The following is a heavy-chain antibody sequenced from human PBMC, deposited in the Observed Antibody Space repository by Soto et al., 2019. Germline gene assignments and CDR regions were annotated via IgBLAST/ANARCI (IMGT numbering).Heavy chain of an antibody. CDR3: ARREDGSGSDCGWFDP. D-gene: IGHD3-10*01. CDR2: IYYSGST. CDR1: GGSISSSSYY. Sequence: QLQLQESRPGLVKPSETLSLTCTVSGGSISSSSYYWGWIRQPPGKGLEWIGSIYYSGSTYSNPSAKIRVTIAVDTSKNQFSLKLSSVTAADTAVYYCARREDGSGSDCGWFDPGGQGTQVTVSS. J-gene: IGHJ5*02. V-gene: IGHV4-39*01.